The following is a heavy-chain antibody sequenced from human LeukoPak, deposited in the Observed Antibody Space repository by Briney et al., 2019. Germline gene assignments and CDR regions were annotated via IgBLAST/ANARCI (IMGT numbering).Heavy chain of an antibody. Sequence: GASVKVSCKASGYTFTTYGVSWVRQAPGQGLEWMGWISTYDGDTKYPQKLQGRVTMTTDTSTSTAYMELRSLRSDDTAVYYCARHGNFAHWGQGTLVTVSS. CDR1: GYTFTTYG. J-gene: IGHJ4*02. CDR3: ARHGNFAH. V-gene: IGHV1-18*01. CDR2: ISTYDGDT.